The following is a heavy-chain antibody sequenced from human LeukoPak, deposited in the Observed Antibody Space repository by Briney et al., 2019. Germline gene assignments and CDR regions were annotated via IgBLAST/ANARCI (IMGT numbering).Heavy chain of an antibody. D-gene: IGHD6-19*01. Sequence: SETLSLTCTVSGGSISSYYWSWIRQPPGKGLEWIGYIYYSGSTNYNPSLKSRVTISVDTSKNQFSLKLSSVTAADTAVYYCAREYRSGGTLCYFDYWGQGTLVTVSS. CDR2: IYYSGST. V-gene: IGHV4-59*01. J-gene: IGHJ4*03. CDR3: AREYRSGGTLCYFDY. CDR1: GGSISSYY.